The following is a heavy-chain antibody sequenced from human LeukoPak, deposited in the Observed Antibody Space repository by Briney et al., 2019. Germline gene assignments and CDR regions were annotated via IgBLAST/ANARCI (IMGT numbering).Heavy chain of an antibody. CDR2: IYYTGST. J-gene: IGHJ4*02. D-gene: IGHD4-17*01. V-gene: IGHV4-59*08. CDR1: GDSISSYY. CDR3: ARRYGDHNLYYFNY. Sequence: SETLSLTCTVSGDSISSYYWSWIRQPPGKGLEWIGYIYYTGSTNYNPSLKSRVTMSVDTSKKQFSLKLSSVTAADTAVYYCARRYGDHNLYYFNYWGQGTLVTVSS.